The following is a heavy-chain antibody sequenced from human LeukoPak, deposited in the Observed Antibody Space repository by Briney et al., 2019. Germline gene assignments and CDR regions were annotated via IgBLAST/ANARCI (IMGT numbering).Heavy chain of an antibody. D-gene: IGHD3-3*01. V-gene: IGHV3-11*04. J-gene: IGHJ4*02. CDR2: ISSSDSTI. Sequence: PGGSLRLSCAASGFTLSDYYMSWIRQAPGKGLEWVSYISSSDSTIYYADSVKGRFTISRDNAKNSLYLQMNSLRAEDTAVYYCASVYDFWVLAYWGQGTLVTVSS. CDR1: GFTLSDYY. CDR3: ASVYDFWVLAY.